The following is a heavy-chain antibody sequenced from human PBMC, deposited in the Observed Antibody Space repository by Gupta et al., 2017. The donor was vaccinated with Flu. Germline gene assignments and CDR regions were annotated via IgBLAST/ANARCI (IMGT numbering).Heavy chain of an antibody. CDR2: ITSSSTYL. V-gene: IGHV3-21*01. CDR3: AVEGVYCGGDCYAPY. J-gene: IGHJ1*01. D-gene: IGHD2-21*01. CDR1: YT. Sequence: YTVNWVRQAPGKGLEWVSSITSSSTYLYYADSVKGRFTISRDNAKKSLYLQMNSLRAEDTAVYYCAVEGVYCGGDCYAPYWGQGTLVTVSS.